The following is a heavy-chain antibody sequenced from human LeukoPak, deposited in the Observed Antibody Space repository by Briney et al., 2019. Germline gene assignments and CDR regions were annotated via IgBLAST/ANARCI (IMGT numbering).Heavy chain of an antibody. CDR1: GFTFSSYW. D-gene: IGHD2-2*01. CDR3: AREGPSSTSYGY. CDR2: INSDGRST. Sequence: GGSLRLSCAASGFTFSSYWVHWGRHARGEGVVWVSRINSDGRSTTYADCVKGRFTISRDNAKNTLYLQMNSLRAEDTAVYYCAREGPSSTSYGYWGQGTLVTVSS. J-gene: IGHJ4*02. V-gene: IGHV3-74*01.